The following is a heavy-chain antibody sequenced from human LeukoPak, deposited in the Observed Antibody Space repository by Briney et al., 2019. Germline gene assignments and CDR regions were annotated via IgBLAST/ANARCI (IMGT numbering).Heavy chain of an antibody. D-gene: IGHD5-12*01. CDR1: GGSISSYY. V-gene: IGHV4-59*01. CDR2: IYYSGST. CDR3: ARADIVATLPSDY. Sequence: SETLSLTCTVSGGSISSYYWSWIRQPPGKGLEWIGYIYYSGSTNYNPSLKSRVTISVDTSKNQFSLKLSSVTAADTAVYYCARADIVATLPSDYWGQGTLVTVSS. J-gene: IGHJ4*02.